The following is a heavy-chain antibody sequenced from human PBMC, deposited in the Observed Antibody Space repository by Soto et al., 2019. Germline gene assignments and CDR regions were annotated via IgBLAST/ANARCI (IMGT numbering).Heavy chain of an antibody. J-gene: IGHJ4*02. V-gene: IGHV4-31*02. Sequence: TLSLTCTVSGGSISSGGYYWSWIRQHPGKGLEWIGYIYYSGSTYYNPSLKSRVTISVDTSKNQFSLKLSSVTAADTAVYYCARSGKIIAARGFDYWGQGTLVTVSS. CDR2: IYYSGST. D-gene: IGHD6-6*01. CDR1: GGSISSGGYY. CDR3: ARSGKIIAARGFDY.